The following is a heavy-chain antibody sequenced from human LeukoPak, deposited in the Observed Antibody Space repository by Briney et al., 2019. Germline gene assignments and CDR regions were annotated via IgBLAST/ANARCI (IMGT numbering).Heavy chain of an antibody. CDR3: AKDPGQWLVGYFGV. V-gene: IGHV3-7*03. Sequence: GGSLRLSCAASGFTFSSYWMSWVRQAPGKGLEWVANIKQDGSEKYYVDSVKGRFTISRDNAKNSLYLQMNSLRAEDTAFYYCAKDPGQWLVGYFGVWGRGTLVTVSS. D-gene: IGHD6-19*01. CDR1: GFTFSSYW. J-gene: IGHJ2*01. CDR2: IKQDGSEK.